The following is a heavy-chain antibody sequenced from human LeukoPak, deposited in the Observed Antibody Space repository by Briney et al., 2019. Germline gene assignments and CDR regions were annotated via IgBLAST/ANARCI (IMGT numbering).Heavy chain of an antibody. CDR2: ISAYNGNT. Sequence: ASVKVSCKASGYTFTSYGISWVRQAPGQGLEWMGWISAYNGNTNYAQKLQGRVTMTTDTPTSTAYMELRSLRSHDTAVYYCARGAAVAGTGLRPFDYWGQGTLVTVSS. CDR3: ARGAAVAGTGLRPFDY. D-gene: IGHD6-19*01. J-gene: IGHJ4*02. CDR1: GYTFTSYG. V-gene: IGHV1-18*01.